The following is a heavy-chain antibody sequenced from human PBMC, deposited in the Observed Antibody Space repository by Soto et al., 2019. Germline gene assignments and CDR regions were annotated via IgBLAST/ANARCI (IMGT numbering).Heavy chain of an antibody. J-gene: IGHJ4*02. CDR2: ISYDGSNK. V-gene: IGHV3-30-3*01. D-gene: IGHD6-19*01. CDR1: GFTFSSYA. Sequence: QVQLVESGGGVVQPGRSLRLSCAASGFTFSSYAMHWVRQAPGKGLEWVAVISYDGSNKYYADSVKGRFTISRDNSKNPLYLQMNSLRAEDTAVYYCARDSRSGWNFDYWGQGTLVTVSS. CDR3: ARDSRSGWNFDY.